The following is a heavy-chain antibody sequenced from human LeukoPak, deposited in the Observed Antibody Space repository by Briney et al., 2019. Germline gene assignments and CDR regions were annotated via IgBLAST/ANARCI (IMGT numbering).Heavy chain of an antibody. Sequence: GSLRLSCAASGFTFSSYAMSWIRQPPGKGLEWIGEINHSGSTNYNPSLKSRVTISVDTSKNQFSLKLSSVTAADTAVYYCARAGYDFWSGYSGHYFDYWGQGTLVTVSS. D-gene: IGHD3-3*01. CDR3: ARAGYDFWSGYSGHYFDY. CDR2: INHSGST. V-gene: IGHV4-34*01. CDR1: GFTFSSYA. J-gene: IGHJ4*02.